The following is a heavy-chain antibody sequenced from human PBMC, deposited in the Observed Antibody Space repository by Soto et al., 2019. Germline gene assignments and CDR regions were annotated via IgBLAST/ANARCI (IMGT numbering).Heavy chain of an antibody. V-gene: IGHV3-11*01. Sequence: PGGSLRLSCAASGFTFSDYYMSWIRQAPGKGLEWVSYISSSGSTIYYADSVKGRFTISRDNAKNSLYLQMNSLRAEDTAVYYCASTLAVAGIGDYYGMDGWGQGTTVTVSS. CDR3: ASTLAVAGIGDYYGMDG. D-gene: IGHD6-19*01. J-gene: IGHJ6*02. CDR1: GFTFSDYY. CDR2: ISSSGSTI.